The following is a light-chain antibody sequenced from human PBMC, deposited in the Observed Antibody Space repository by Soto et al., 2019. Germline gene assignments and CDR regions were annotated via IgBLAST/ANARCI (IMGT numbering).Light chain of an antibody. V-gene: IGLV2-14*03. CDR3: ASYTNSITYV. CDR1: NSDVGGYNY. CDR2: DVS. Sequence: QSVLTQPASVSGSPGQSITISRTVTNSDVGGYNYVSWYQQHPGKAPKLLIYDVSSRPSGLSNRFSGSKSGNTASLIISGLQAEDEADYYCASYTNSITYVFGSGTKVTVL. J-gene: IGLJ1*01.